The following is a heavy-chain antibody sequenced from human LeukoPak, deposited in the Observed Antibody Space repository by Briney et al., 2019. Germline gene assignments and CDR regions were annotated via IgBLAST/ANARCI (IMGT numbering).Heavy chain of an antibody. Sequence: SETLSPTCGVSGGSISNTNWWSWVHQPPGQGLEWIGEISLTGLTHYNPSLESRVTVSLDKSKNQLSLNLTSVTAADTAVYYCSRENGAFSPFGYWGQGILVTVLS. D-gene: IGHD2-8*01. CDR2: ISLTGLT. J-gene: IGHJ4*02. CDR3: SRENGAFSPFGY. V-gene: IGHV4-4*02. CDR1: GGSISNTNW.